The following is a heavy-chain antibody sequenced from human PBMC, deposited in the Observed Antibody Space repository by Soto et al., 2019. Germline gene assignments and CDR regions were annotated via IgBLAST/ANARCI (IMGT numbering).Heavy chain of an antibody. V-gene: IGHV3-11*01. D-gene: IGHD2-2*01. CDR2: ISSSGSTI. J-gene: IGHJ6*02. Sequence: GGSLRLSCAASGFTFSDYYMSWIRQAPGKGLEWVSYISSSGSTIYYADSVKGRFTISRDNAKNSLYLQMNSLRAEDTAVYYCARFGLVPAATGYRMDVWGQGTTVTVSS. CDR3: ARFGLVPAATGYRMDV. CDR1: GFTFSDYY.